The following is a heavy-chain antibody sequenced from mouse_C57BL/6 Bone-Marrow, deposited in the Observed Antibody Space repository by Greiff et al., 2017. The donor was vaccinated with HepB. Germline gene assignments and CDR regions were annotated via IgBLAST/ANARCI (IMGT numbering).Heavy chain of an antibody. Sequence: DVQLQESGPGLVKPSQSLSLTCSVTGYSITSGYYWNWIRQFPGNKLEWMGYISYDGSNNYNPSLKNRISITRDTSKNQFFLKLNSVTTEDTATYYCARGIYDGYVDYWGQGTTLTVSS. CDR1: GYSITSGYY. D-gene: IGHD2-3*01. CDR3: ARGIYDGYVDY. V-gene: IGHV3-6*01. J-gene: IGHJ2*01. CDR2: ISYDGSN.